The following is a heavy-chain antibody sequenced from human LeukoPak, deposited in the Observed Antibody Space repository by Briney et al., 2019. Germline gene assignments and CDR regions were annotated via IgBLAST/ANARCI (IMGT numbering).Heavy chain of an antibody. Sequence: SVKVSCKASGFTFTSSAMQWVRQARGQRLEWIGWIVVGSGNTNYAQKFQERVTITRDMSTSTAYMELSSLRSEDTAVYYCAAEEGYGSGPPGPYYYYYGMDVWGQGTTVTVSS. J-gene: IGHJ6*02. CDR2: IVVGSGNT. CDR1: GFTFTSSA. D-gene: IGHD3-10*01. CDR3: AAEEGYGSGPPGPYYYYYGMDV. V-gene: IGHV1-58*02.